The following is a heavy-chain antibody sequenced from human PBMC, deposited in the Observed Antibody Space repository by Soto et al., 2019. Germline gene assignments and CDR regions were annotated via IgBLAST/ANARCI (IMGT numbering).Heavy chain of an antibody. CDR1: GGSLSSNY. Sequence: SETLSLTCTVSGGSLSSNYWTWIRQPPGKGLEWIGNVYYSGNTNYNPSLKSRVTISVDTSKNQFSLKLSSVTAADTAVYYCARDRVDTAMVPGMDVWGQGTTVTVSS. CDR3: ARDRVDTAMVPGMDV. V-gene: IGHV4-59*01. CDR2: VYYSGNT. D-gene: IGHD5-18*01. J-gene: IGHJ6*02.